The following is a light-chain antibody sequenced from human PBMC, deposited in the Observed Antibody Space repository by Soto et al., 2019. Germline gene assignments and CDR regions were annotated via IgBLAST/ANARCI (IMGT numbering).Light chain of an antibody. J-gene: IGKJ2*01. Sequence: EIVLTQSPGTLSLSPGERATLSCRASQSVTSGYLGWYQQKPGQAPRLLIYGVSTRATGISDRFSGSGSGTDFTLTMSRLEPEDSALYYCQQYAYSPPMYTFGQGTKVEIK. V-gene: IGKV3-20*01. CDR2: GVS. CDR1: QSVTSGY. CDR3: QQYAYSPPMYT.